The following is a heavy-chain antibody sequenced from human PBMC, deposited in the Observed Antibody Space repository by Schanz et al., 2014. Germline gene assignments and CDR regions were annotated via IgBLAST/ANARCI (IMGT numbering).Heavy chain of an antibody. CDR1: GFPFSSHG. V-gene: IGHV3-30*18. D-gene: IGHD6-19*01. CDR3: AKCIGWYGRCAFDI. Sequence: QVQLVESGGGVVQPGRSLKLSCAASGFPFSSHGMHWVRQAPAKGLEWVAVVGDTGTTKFYADSVKGRLTVSRDTSKNTLYLQMNSLIAEDTAVYYCAKCIGWYGRCAFDIWGQGTMVTVSS. J-gene: IGHJ3*02. CDR2: VGDTGTTK.